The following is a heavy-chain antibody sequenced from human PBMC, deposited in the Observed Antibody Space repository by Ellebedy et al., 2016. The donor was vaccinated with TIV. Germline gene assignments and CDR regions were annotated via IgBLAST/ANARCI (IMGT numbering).Heavy chain of an antibody. Sequence: GGSLRLSXAASGFTFSSYSMNWVRQAPGKGLEWVSYISSSSSTIYYADSVKGRFTISRDNSKNTLYLQMNSLRAEDTAVYYCASSIAVALRPFDYWGQGTLVTVSS. V-gene: IGHV3-48*01. CDR1: GFTFSSYS. CDR2: ISSSSSTI. J-gene: IGHJ4*02. D-gene: IGHD6-19*01. CDR3: ASSIAVALRPFDY.